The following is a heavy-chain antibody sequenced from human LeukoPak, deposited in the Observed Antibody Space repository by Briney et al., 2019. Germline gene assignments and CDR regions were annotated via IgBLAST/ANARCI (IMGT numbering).Heavy chain of an antibody. J-gene: IGHJ6*02. CDR1: GGSLSGYY. V-gene: IGHV4-34*01. Sequence: PSETLSLTCAVYGGSLSGYYWNWIRQPPGKGLEWIGEINYSGSTNYNPSLKSRVTMSVDTSKNQFSLKLSSVTAADTAVYYCASSPRGFYYYYGMDVWGQGTTVTVSS. CDR2: INYSGST. D-gene: IGHD5-12*01. CDR3: ASSPRGFYYYYGMDV.